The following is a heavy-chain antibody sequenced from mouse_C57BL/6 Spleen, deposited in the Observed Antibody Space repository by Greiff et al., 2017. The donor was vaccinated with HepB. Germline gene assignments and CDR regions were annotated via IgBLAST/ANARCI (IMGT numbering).Heavy chain of an antibody. CDR1: GYTFTSYW. CDR2: IDPNSGGT. V-gene: IGHV1-72*01. J-gene: IGHJ4*01. Sequence: QVHVKQPGAELVKPGASVKLSCKASGYTFTSYWMHWVKQRPGRGLEWIGRIDPNSGGTKYNEKFKSKATLTVDKPSSTAYMQLSSLTSEDSAVYYCGRGDYYGSRYYAMGYWGQGTSVTVSS. CDR3: GRGDYYGSRYYAMGY. D-gene: IGHD1-1*01.